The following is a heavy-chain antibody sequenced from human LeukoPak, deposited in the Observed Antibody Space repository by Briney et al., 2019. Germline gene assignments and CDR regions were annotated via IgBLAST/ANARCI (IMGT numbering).Heavy chain of an antibody. Sequence: ASVTVSCKTSGYNFGIYDINWVRQAPGQGLEWMGWTNPTSRNTGYTQKFQGRVTFTSDSSIRTAYMEINSLTFEDTAVYYCGRVLGGDNSVHFDYWGQGALVTVSS. D-gene: IGHD1-26*01. J-gene: IGHJ4*02. CDR3: GRVLGGDNSVHFDY. CDR2: TNPTSRNT. CDR1: GYNFGIYD. V-gene: IGHV1-8*03.